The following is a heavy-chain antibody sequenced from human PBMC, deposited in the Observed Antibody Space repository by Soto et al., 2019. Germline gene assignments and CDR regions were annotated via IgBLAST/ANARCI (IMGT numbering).Heavy chain of an antibody. D-gene: IGHD2-15*01. CDR3: ASGRFDCSGGSCLDYYFDY. Sequence: LSLTCAVYGGSFSGYYWSWIRQPPGKGLEWIGEINHSESTNYNPSLKSRVTISVDTSKNQFSLKLSSVTTADTAVYYCASGRFDCSGGSCLDYYFDYWGQGTLVTVSS. CDR2: INHSEST. J-gene: IGHJ4*02. V-gene: IGHV4-34*01. CDR1: GGSFSGYY.